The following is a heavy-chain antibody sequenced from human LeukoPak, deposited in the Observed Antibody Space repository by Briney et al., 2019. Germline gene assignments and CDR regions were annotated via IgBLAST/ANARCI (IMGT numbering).Heavy chain of an antibody. CDR2: IYYSGST. Sequence: PSETLSLTCTVSGGSISSSSYYWGWIRQPPGKGLEWIGSIYYSGSTYYNPSLKSRVTISVDTSKNQFSLKLSSVTAADTAVYYCARRNSSGWYVGGGTFDYWGQGTLVTVSS. CDR3: ARRNSSGWYVGGGTFDY. V-gene: IGHV4-39*01. D-gene: IGHD6-19*01. CDR1: GGSISSSSYY. J-gene: IGHJ4*02.